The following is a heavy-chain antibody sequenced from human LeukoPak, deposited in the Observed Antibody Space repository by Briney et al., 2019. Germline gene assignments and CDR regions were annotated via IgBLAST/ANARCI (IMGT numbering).Heavy chain of an antibody. J-gene: IGHJ3*02. CDR1: GGSISSGGYY. D-gene: IGHD7-27*01. CDR3: AWGHAFDI. V-gene: IGHV4-39*07. Sequence: SETLSLTCTVSGGSISSGGYYWSWIRQPPGKGLEWIGEINHSGSTNYNPSLKSRVTISLDTSKNQFSLNLNSVTAADTAVYYCAWGHAFDIWGQGTMVTVSS. CDR2: INHSGST.